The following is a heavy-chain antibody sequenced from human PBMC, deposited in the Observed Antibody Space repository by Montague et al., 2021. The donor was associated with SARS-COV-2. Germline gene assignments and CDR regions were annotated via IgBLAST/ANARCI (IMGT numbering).Heavy chain of an antibody. CDR3: ARGRSYSSWYGVNWFDP. CDR2: INHSGST. Sequence: SETLSLTCAVYGGSFSGYYWSWIRQPPGKGLEWIGEINHSGSTNYSPSLKSRVTISVDTSKNQFSLKLSSVTAADTAVYYCARGRSYSSWYGVNWFDPWGQGTLVTVSS. V-gene: IGHV4-34*01. CDR1: GGSFSGYY. J-gene: IGHJ5*02. D-gene: IGHD6-13*01.